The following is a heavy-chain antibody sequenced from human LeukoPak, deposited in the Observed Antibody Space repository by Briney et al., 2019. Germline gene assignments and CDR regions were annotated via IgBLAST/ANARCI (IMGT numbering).Heavy chain of an antibody. CDR3: AKDRSRGGAVAGPVDY. Sequence: GGSLRLSCAASGFTVSSNYMSWVRQAPGKGLEWVSAISGSGGSTYYADSVKGRFTISRDNSKNTPYLQMNSLRAEDTAVYYCAKDRSRGGAVAGPVDYWGQGTLVTVSS. D-gene: IGHD6-19*01. CDR1: GFTVSSNY. V-gene: IGHV3-23*01. CDR2: ISGSGGST. J-gene: IGHJ4*02.